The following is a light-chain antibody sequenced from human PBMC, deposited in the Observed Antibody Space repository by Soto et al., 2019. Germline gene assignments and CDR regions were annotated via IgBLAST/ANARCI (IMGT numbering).Light chain of an antibody. J-gene: IGKJ4*01. V-gene: IGKV3-11*01. CDR2: DAS. CDR1: QSVSSS. CDR3: QQHSDWPLP. Sequence: IVLTQSPATLSLSPGERATLSCRASQSVSSSLAWYQQKPGRAPRLLISDASNRATDIPARFSGSGPGTDDTLTISSLEPEDFAVYYCQQHSDWPLPFGGGTKLEI.